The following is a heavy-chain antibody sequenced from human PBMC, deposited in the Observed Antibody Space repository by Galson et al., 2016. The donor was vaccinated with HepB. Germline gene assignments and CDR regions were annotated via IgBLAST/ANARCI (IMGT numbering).Heavy chain of an antibody. Sequence: SLRLSCAASGFTFRDYFMAWIRQAPGKGLEWVSHIRYSGDPMSYAASVMGRFSISRDNDKNTLFLQMDRLRVEDSAIYYCVGSEKGKHYNYEGYYYYGRDVWGHGTAVTVSS. J-gene: IGHJ6*02. CDR1: GFTFRDYF. CDR3: VGSEKGKHYNYEGYYYYGRDV. CDR2: IRYSGDPM. D-gene: IGHD3-3*01. V-gene: IGHV3-11*01.